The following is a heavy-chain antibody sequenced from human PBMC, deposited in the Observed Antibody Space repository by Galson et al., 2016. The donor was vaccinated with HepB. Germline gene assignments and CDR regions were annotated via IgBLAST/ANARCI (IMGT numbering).Heavy chain of an antibody. CDR3: ARGMGDRYAMDV. CDR1: GFTFSGHW. V-gene: IGHV3-74*01. Sequence: LRLSCAASGFTFSGHWMHWVRQAPGKGLEWVSRLNRDGSSTDYADSVKGRFTISRDNAKNTVYVQMNSLRAEDTALYYCARGMGDRYAMDVWGQGTTVTVSS. J-gene: IGHJ6*02. CDR2: LNRDGSST. D-gene: IGHD3-16*01.